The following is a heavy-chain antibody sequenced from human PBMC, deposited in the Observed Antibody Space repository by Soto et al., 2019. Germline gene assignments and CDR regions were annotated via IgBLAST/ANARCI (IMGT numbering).Heavy chain of an antibody. CDR2: IYYSGST. D-gene: IGHD3-22*01. CDR1: GGSISSYY. V-gene: IGHV4-59*01. Sequence: SETLSLTCTVSGGSISSYYWSWIRQPPGKGLEWIGYIYYSGSTNYNPSLKSRVTISVDTSKNQFSLKLSSVTAADTAVYYCARDRGYDSSGYYYYYYGMDVWGQGTTVTVSS. J-gene: IGHJ6*02. CDR3: ARDRGYDSSGYYYYYYGMDV.